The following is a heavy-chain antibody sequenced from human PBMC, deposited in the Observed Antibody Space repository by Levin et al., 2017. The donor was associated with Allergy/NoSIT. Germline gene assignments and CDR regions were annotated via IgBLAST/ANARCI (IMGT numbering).Heavy chain of an antibody. V-gene: IGHV3-20*04. CDR1: GFTFDDYG. CDR3: ARVGYCGSTSCSYYFAY. J-gene: IGHJ4*02. D-gene: IGHD2-2*01. Sequence: GESLKISCAASGFTFDDYGMSWVRQAPGKGLEWVSGINWNGGSTGYADSVKGRFTISRDNAKNSPYLQMNSLRAEDTALYYCARVGYCGSTSCSYYFAYWGQGTLVTVSS. CDR2: INWNGGST.